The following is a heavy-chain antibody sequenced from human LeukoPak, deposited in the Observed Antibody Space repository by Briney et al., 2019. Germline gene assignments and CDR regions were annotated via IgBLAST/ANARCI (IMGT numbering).Heavy chain of an antibody. D-gene: IGHD5-12*01. CDR1: GFPFSSYS. J-gene: IGHJ4*02. CDR2: ISNSASTI. CDR3: ARDPVATSRFDY. V-gene: IGHV3-48*02. Sequence: GGSLRLSCAASGFPFSSYSMNWVRQAPGKELEWVSYISNSASTIYYADSVTGRFTISRDNAKNSLYLQMNSLRDEDTAVYYCARDPVATSRFDYWGQGTLVTVSS.